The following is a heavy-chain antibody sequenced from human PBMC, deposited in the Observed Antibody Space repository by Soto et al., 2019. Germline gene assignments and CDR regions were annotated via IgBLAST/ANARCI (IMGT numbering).Heavy chain of an antibody. V-gene: IGHV5-51*01. CDR2: IYPGDSDT. CDR1: GYSFASYW. J-gene: IGHJ3*02. CDR3: ARRVRGVMGAFEI. Sequence: GESLQISCKGSGYSFASYWIGCVRQMPGKGLEWMGIIYPGDSDTRYSPSFQGQVTISAAKSISTAYLQWSSLKASDTAMYYCARRVRGVMGAFEIWGKGTMVTVS. D-gene: IGHD3-10*01.